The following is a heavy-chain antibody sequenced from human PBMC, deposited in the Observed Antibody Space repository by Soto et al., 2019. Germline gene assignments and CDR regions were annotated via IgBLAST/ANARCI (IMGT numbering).Heavy chain of an antibody. CDR2: IYYSGST. D-gene: IGHD1-26*01. Sequence: SETLSLTCTVSGGSISSSSYYWGWIRQPPGKGLEWIGSIYYSGSTYYNPSLKSRVTISVDTSKNQFSLKLSSVTAADTAVYYCARHNKLGAASYNNWFDPWGQGTLVTVS. V-gene: IGHV4-39*01. J-gene: IGHJ5*02. CDR3: ARHNKLGAASYNNWFDP. CDR1: GGSISSSSYY.